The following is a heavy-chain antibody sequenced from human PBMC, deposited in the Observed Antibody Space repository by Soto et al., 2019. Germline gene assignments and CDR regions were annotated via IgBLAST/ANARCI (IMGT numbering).Heavy chain of an antibody. J-gene: IGHJ4*02. D-gene: IGHD3-10*01. CDR1: GGSISSGNYY. V-gene: IGHV4-31*03. CDR3: ARDAGGDFFDY. Sequence: QVQLQESGPGLVKPSQTLSLSCTVSGGSISSGNYYWRWIRQHPGKGLEWIGYIHYSGRTYYNPSHKSGVTISVDTSKNQFSLKLSSVTAADTAVYYCARDAGGDFFDYWGQGTLVTVSS. CDR2: IHYSGRT.